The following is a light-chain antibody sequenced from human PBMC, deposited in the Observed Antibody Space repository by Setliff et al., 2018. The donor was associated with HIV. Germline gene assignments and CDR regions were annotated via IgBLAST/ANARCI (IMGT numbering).Light chain of an antibody. CDR3: SSYRGGNTLV. Sequence: QSALTQPASVSGSPGQSITISCTGTSSDVGDYKYVYWYQQHPGKAPKLMIYEVSNRPSGISNRFSGSKSGNTASLTISGLQAEDEADYYCSSYRGGNTLVFGTGTKVTVL. J-gene: IGLJ1*01. V-gene: IGLV2-14*01. CDR1: SSDVGDYKY. CDR2: EVS.